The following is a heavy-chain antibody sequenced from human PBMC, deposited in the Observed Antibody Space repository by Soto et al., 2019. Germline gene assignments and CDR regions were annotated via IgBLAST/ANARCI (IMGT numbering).Heavy chain of an antibody. Sequence: QITLKESGPTLVNPTQTLTLTCTLSGFSLSASGVGVGWIRQPPGKALEWLALIYWDDDKRYNPSLKTRLTIPKGTSKAQVVLTMTNMDPVDTATYYCARAQHGDYRAIFFWYFDLWGRGTLVTVSS. CDR2: IYWDDDK. D-gene: IGHD4-17*01. V-gene: IGHV2-5*02. CDR1: GFSLSASGVG. CDR3: ARAQHGDYRAIFFWYFDL. J-gene: IGHJ2*01.